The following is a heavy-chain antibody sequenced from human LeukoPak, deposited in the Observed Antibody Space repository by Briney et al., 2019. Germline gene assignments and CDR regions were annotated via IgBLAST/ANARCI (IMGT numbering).Heavy chain of an antibody. CDR2: ISATGGGA. D-gene: IGHD2-2*02. CDR3: AKDVRRAEYCSGTTCYTSSFDY. J-gene: IGHJ4*02. CDR1: GFTFSSYG. Sequence: PGGSLRLSCAASGFTFSSYGMHWVRQAPGKGLEWVSTISATGGGAYYADSVKGRFTISRDNSKDTLSLQMNTLRAEDTAVYYCAKDVRRAEYCSGTTCYTSSFDYWGQGTLVTVSS. V-gene: IGHV3-23*01.